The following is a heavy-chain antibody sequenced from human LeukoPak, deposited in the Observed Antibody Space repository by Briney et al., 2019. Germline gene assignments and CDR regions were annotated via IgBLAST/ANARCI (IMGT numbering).Heavy chain of an antibody. Sequence: PGRSLRLSCAASGFTFSSYGMHWVRQAPGKGLEWVAVISYDGSNKYYADSVKGRFTISRDNSKNTLYLQMNSLRAEDTAVYYCARVGYGSSWIDYWGQGTLVTVSS. V-gene: IGHV3-30*03. CDR3: ARVGYGSSWIDY. CDR2: ISYDGSNK. J-gene: IGHJ4*02. D-gene: IGHD6-13*01. CDR1: GFTFSSYG.